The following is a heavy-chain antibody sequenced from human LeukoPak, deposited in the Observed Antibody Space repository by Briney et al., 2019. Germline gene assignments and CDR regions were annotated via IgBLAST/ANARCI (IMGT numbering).Heavy chain of an antibody. CDR2: IYSGGST. CDR1: GGSFSGYY. CDR3: ASTDSWLRGFDY. J-gene: IGHJ4*02. Sequence: ETLSLTCAVYGGSFSGYYMSWVRQAPGKGLEWVSVIYSGGSTYYADSVKGRFTISRDNSKNTLYLQMNSLRAEDTAVYYCASTDSWLRGFDYWGQGTLVTVSS. D-gene: IGHD3-22*01. V-gene: IGHV3-53*01.